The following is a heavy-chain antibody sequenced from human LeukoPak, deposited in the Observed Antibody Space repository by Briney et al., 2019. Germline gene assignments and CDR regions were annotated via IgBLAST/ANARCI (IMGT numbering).Heavy chain of an antibody. CDR3: AKDDSGWAMYYFDY. V-gene: IGHV3-23*01. D-gene: IGHD6-19*01. CDR2: ISGSSGST. J-gene: IGHJ4*02. Sequence: GGSLRLSCAASGFTFSSYAMSWVRQAPGKGLEWVSAISGSSGSTYYADSVKGRFTISRDNSKNTLYLQMSSLRAEDTAVYYCAKDDSGWAMYYFDYWGQGTLVTVSS. CDR1: GFTFSSYA.